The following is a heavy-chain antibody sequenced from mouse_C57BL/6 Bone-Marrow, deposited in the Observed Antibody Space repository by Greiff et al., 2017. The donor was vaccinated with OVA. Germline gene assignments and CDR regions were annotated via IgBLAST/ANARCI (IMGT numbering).Heavy chain of an antibody. Sequence: VQLVESAAELVKPGASVKISCKASGYAFSSYWMNWVKQRPGKGLEWIGQIYPGDGDTNYNGKFKGKATLTADKSSSTAYMQLSSLTSEDSAVYFCARESPIYYYGSRHFDVWGTGTTVTVAS. J-gene: IGHJ1*03. CDR3: ARESPIYYYGSRHFDV. CDR1: GYAFSSYW. V-gene: IGHV1-80*01. CDR2: IYPGDGDT. D-gene: IGHD1-1*01.